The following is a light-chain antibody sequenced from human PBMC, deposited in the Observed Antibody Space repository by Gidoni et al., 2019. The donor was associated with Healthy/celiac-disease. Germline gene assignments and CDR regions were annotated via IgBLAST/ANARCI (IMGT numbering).Light chain of an antibody. V-gene: IGKV2-28*01. J-gene: IGKJ1*01. CDR2: LGS. CDR3: MQALQTLWT. Sequence: DIVMTQSQLSLPVTPGEPASISCRSSQSLLHSNGYNYLDWYLQKPGQSPQLLIYLGSNRASGVPDRFSGSGSGTDFTLKISRVAAEDVGVYYCMQALQTLWTFXXXTKVEIK. CDR1: QSLLHSNGYNY.